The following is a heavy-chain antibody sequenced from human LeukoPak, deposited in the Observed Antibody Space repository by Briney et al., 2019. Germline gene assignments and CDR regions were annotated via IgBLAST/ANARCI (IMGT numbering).Heavy chain of an antibody. Sequence: GGSLRLSCAASGFTFSSYGMSWVRQAPGKGLEWVSAISGSGGSTYYADSVKGRFTISRDNSKNTLYLQMNSLRAEDTAVYYCAKEPYYDILTGYYRSRWFDPWGQGTLVTVSS. J-gene: IGHJ5*02. CDR1: GFTFSSYG. CDR3: AKEPYYDILTGYYRSRWFDP. V-gene: IGHV3-23*01. D-gene: IGHD3-9*01. CDR2: ISGSGGST.